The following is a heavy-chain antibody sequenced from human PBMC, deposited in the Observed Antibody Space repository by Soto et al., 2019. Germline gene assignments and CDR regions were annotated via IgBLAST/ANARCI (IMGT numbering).Heavy chain of an antibody. CDR2: IYTSGST. J-gene: IGHJ6*02. CDR3: AREEEIVVVVAATLYYYYGMDV. Sequence: PSETLSLTCTVYGGSISSYYWSWIRQPAGKGLEWIGRIYTSGSTNYNPSLKSRVTMSVDTSKNQFSLKLSSVTAADTAVYYCAREEEIVVVVAATLYYYYGMDVWGQGTTVTVSS. CDR1: GGSISSYY. V-gene: IGHV4-4*07. D-gene: IGHD2-15*01.